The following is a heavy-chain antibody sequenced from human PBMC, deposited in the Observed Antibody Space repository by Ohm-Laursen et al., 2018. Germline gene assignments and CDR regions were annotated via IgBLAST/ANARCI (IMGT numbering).Heavy chain of an antibody. J-gene: IGHJ3*02. CDR1: GDSVSSNSAT. CDR3: ARGHSTTKAFDI. V-gene: IGHV6-1*01. Sequence: QTLSLTCAISGDSVSSNSATWNWIRQSPSRGLEWLGRTYYRSKWSNDYAVSVKSRITIDPDTSKNQFSLQLNSVTPEDTAVYYCARGHSTTKAFDIWGQGTIVTVSS. D-gene: IGHD4-17*01. CDR2: TYYRSKWSN.